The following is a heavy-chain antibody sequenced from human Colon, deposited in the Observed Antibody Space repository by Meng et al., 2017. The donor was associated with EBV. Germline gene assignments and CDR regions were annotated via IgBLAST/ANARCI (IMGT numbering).Heavy chain of an antibody. CDR1: GGSISSGGYS. CDR3: ARVGWRQWSFDL. D-gene: IGHD5-18*01. Sequence: QVARQESGPGLVKPSQTLSLPSTVSGGSISSGGYSWSWIRQHPGKGLEWIGYIYYSGSTSYNPSLKSRVTISVDTSNNQFSLKLSSVTAADTAVYYCARVGWRQWSFDLWGRGTLVTVSS. V-gene: IGHV4-30-4*08. J-gene: IGHJ2*01. CDR2: IYYSGST.